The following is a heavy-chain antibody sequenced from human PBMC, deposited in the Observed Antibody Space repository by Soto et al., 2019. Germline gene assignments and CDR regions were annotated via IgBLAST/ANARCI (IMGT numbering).Heavy chain of an antibody. CDR1: GFTFTRYS. Sequence: GGSLRLSCAASGFTFTRYSMNWVRQAPGKGLEWVSSISSTTNYIYYGDSMKGRFTISRDNAKNSLYLEMNSLRAEDTAVCYCARESEDLTSNFDYWGQGTLVTVS. V-gene: IGHV3-21*06. J-gene: IGHJ4*02. CDR2: ISSTTNYI. CDR3: ARESEDLTSNFDY.